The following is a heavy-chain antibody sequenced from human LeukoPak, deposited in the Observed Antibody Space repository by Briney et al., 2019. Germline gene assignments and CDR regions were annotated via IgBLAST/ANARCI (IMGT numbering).Heavy chain of an antibody. D-gene: IGHD1-7*01. CDR2: ISAYNGNT. J-gene: IGHJ4*02. V-gene: IGHV1-18*01. CDR3: ASGLPITGTSYLDY. Sequence: ASVKVSCKASGYTFTSYGISWVRQAPGQGLEWMGWISAYNGNTNYAQKLQGRVTMTTDTSTSTAYMELRSLRSDDTAVYYCASGLPITGTSYLDYWGQGTLVTVSS. CDR1: GYTFTSYG.